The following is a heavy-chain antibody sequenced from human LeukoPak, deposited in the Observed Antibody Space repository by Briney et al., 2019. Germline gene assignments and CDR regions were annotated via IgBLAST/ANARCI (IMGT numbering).Heavy chain of an antibody. J-gene: IGHJ5*02. CDR2: IYTSGST. CDR1: GGSISSYY. CDR3: ARVRRIAAAGSDWFDP. D-gene: IGHD6-13*01. Sequence: SETLSLTCTASGGSISSYYWSWIRQPAGKGLEWIGRIYTSGSTKYNPSLKSRVTMSVDTSKNQFSLKLSSVTAADTAVYSCARVRRIAAAGSDWFDPWGQGTLVTVSS. V-gene: IGHV4-4*07.